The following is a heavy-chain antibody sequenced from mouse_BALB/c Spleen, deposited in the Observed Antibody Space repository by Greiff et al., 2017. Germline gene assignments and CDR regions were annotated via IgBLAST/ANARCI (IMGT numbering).Heavy chain of an antibody. V-gene: IGHV5-6*01. Sequence: EVHLVESGGDLVKPGGSLKLSCAASGFTFSSYGMSWVRQTPDKRLEWVATISSGGSYTYYPDSVKGRFTISRDNAKNTLYLQMSSLKSEDTAMYYCAIQGGSSLYYFDYWGQGTTLTVSS. CDR1: GFTFSSYG. J-gene: IGHJ2*01. D-gene: IGHD1-1*01. CDR3: AIQGGSSLYYFDY. CDR2: ISSGGSYT.